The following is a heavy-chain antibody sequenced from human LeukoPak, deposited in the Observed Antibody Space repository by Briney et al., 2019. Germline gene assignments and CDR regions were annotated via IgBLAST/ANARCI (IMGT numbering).Heavy chain of an antibody. Sequence: GGSLRLSCAASGFTFSDYYMSWIRQAPGKGLEWVSYISSSGSTINYADSVKGRFTISRDNAKNSLYLQMNSLRAEDTAVYYCARVDTVEKDAFDIWGQGTMVTVSS. V-gene: IGHV3-11*01. CDR2: ISSSGSTI. CDR1: GFTFSDYY. CDR3: ARVDTVEKDAFDI. J-gene: IGHJ3*02. D-gene: IGHD5-18*01.